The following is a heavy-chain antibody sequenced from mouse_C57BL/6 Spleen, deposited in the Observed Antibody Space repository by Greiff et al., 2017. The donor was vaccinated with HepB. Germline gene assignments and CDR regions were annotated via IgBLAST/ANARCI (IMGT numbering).Heavy chain of an antibody. V-gene: IGHV1-82*01. D-gene: IGHD2-3*01. J-gene: IGHJ2*01. CDR3: ARDGYHFDY. CDR1: GYAFSSSW. Sequence: VQLQQSGPELVKPGASVKISCKASGYAFSSSWMNWVKQRPGKGLEWIGRIYPGDGDTNYNGKFKGQATLTADKSSSTAYMQLSSLTSEDSAVYFCARDGYHFDYWGQGTTLTVSS. CDR2: IYPGDGDT.